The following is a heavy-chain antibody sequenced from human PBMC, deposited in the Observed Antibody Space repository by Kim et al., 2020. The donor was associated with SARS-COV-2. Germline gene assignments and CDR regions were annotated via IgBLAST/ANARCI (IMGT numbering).Heavy chain of an antibody. J-gene: IGHJ4*02. D-gene: IGHD3-16*01. V-gene: IGHV3-23*01. CDR3: ANAAYVETEVY. Sequence: TNYADSVKGRFTISRDNSKNTLYLQMNSLRAEDTAVYYCANAAYVETEVYWGQGTLVTVSS. CDR2: T.